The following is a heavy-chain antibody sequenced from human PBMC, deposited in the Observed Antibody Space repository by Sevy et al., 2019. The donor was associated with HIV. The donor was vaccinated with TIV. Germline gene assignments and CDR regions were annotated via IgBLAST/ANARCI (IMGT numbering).Heavy chain of an antibody. J-gene: IGHJ3*02. CDR3: TRDDAFDI. CDR1: GFTFSSYW. CDR2: IKEDGSDK. V-gene: IGHV3-7*01. Sequence: GGSLRLSCAASGFTFSSYWMSWVRQAPGKGLEWVANIKEDGSDKYYVDSVKGRFTMSRDDAKNSLYLQMNSLRAEDTAVYYCTRDDAFDIWGQGTMVTVSS.